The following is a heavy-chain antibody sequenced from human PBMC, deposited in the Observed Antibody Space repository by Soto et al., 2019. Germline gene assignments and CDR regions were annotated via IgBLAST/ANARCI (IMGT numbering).Heavy chain of an antibody. D-gene: IGHD1-26*01. CDR3: ARGVSGQLLDV. CDR2: IYSGGST. V-gene: IGHV3-53*01. CDR1: GFTVSSNY. Sequence: SGGSLRLSCAASGFTVSSNYMSWVRQAPGKGLEWVSVIYSGGSTYYADSVKGRFTISRDNSKNTLYLQMNSLRAEDTAVYYCARGVSGQLLDVRGQGTTVTVSS. J-gene: IGHJ6*02.